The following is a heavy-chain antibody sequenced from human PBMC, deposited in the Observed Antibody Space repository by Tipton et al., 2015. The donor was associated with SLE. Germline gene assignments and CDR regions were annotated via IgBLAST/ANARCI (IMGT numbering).Heavy chain of an antibody. V-gene: IGHV4-34*01. D-gene: IGHD5-18*01. CDR1: GGSFSGYY. CDR2: INHSGST. Sequence: TLSLTCAVYGGSFSGYYWTWIRQPPGKGLEWIGEINHSGSTNYNPSLKSRVTISVDTSKNQFSLKLSSVTAADTAVYYCARGLRYSYGSFFDYWGQGTLVSVSS. J-gene: IGHJ4*02. CDR3: ARGLRYSYGSFFDY.